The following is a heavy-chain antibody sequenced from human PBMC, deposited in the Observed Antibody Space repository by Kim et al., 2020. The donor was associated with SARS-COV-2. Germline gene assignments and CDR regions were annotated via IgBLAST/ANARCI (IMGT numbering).Heavy chain of an antibody. Sequence: SETLSLTCAVCGGSISNGDYSWSWIRQPPGKGLEWIGYIDHSGTTYYNPSLKSRVTISVDRSKNQFSLKLSSVTAADTAVFYCARGGDIVGAFDIWGQGTMVTVSS. D-gene: IGHD2-15*01. CDR1: GGSISNGDYS. CDR2: IDHSGTT. V-gene: IGHV4-30-2*01. J-gene: IGHJ3*02. CDR3: ARGGDIVGAFDI.